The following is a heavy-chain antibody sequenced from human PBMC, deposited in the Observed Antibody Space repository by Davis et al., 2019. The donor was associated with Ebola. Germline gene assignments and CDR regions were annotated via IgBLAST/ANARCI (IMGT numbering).Heavy chain of an antibody. Sequence: SETLSLTCAVYGGSFSGYYWSWIRQPPGKGLEWIGEINHSRSTNYNPSLKSRVTISVDTSKNQFSLKLSSVTAADTAVYYCARGRDFWRNWGQGTLVTVSS. J-gene: IGHJ4*02. CDR2: INHSRST. D-gene: IGHD3-3*01. CDR1: GGSFSGYY. V-gene: IGHV4-34*01. CDR3: ARGRDFWRN.